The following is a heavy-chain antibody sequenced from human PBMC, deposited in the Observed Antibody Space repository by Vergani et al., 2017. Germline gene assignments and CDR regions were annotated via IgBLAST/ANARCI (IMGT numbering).Heavy chain of an antibody. V-gene: IGHV3-30*03. CDR1: GFTSSYYG. CDR2: ISYDGTQK. J-gene: IGHJ1*01. D-gene: IGHD1-1*01. CDR3: ATKSCGTPGCQIGYFRE. Sequence: QVHLVESGGGVVQPGRSLRLSCVVSGFTSSYYGMHWVRQAPGKGLEWVAVISYDGTQKYYADSVKGRFTISRDNSKSTLYLQMNSLRTEDTVVYYCATKSCGTPGCQIGYFREWVQGRVVTVSS.